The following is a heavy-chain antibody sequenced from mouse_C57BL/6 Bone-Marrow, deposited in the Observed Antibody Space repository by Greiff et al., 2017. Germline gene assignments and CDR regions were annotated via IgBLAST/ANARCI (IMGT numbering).Heavy chain of an antibody. CDR2: INYDGSST. CDR1: GFTFSDYY. Sequence: EVKLVESEGGLVQPGSSMKLSCTASGFTFSDYYMAWVRQVPEKGLEWVANINYDGSSTYYLDSLKSRFIISRENAKNILYLQMSSLKSEDTATYYCARVPNDGHYYAMDYWGQGTSVTVSS. D-gene: IGHD2-3*01. J-gene: IGHJ4*01. V-gene: IGHV5-16*01. CDR3: ARVPNDGHYYAMDY.